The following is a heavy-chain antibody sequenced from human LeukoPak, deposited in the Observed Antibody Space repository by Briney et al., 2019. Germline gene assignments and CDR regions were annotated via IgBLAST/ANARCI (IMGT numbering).Heavy chain of an antibody. D-gene: IGHD3-3*01. CDR2: IYPGDSDT. Sequence: GESLKISCKASGYRFTTYWIGWVRQMPGKGLEWMGIIYPGDSDTRYSPSFQGQVTISADKSISTAYLQWSSLKASDTAMYYCARQIFVDDAFDIWGQGTMVTVSS. J-gene: IGHJ3*02. V-gene: IGHV5-51*01. CDR3: ARQIFVDDAFDI. CDR1: GYRFTTYW.